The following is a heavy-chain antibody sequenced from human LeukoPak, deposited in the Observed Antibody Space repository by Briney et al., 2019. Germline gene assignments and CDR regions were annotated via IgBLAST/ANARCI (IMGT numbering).Heavy chain of an antibody. CDR2: IYTSGST. Sequence: SDTLFLTCTAAGGSISSGSYYWSWIRQPAGEGLEWIGRIYTSGSTNYNASLKSRVTISVDTSKNQFSLKLSSVAAADTAVYYCARGISGEFDYWGQGTLVTVSS. J-gene: IGHJ4*02. CDR1: GGSISSGSYY. D-gene: IGHD6-19*01. V-gene: IGHV4-61*02. CDR3: ARGISGEFDY.